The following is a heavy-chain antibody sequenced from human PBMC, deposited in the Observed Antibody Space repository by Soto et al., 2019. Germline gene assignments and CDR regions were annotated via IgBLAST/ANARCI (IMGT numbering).Heavy chain of an antibody. D-gene: IGHD2-15*01. CDR3: ARVTGVAATPYYFDY. V-gene: IGHV4-34*01. CDR1: GGSFSGYY. CDR2: INHSGST. J-gene: IGHJ4*02. Sequence: SETLSLTCAVYGGSFSGYYWSWIRQPPGKGLEWIGEINHSGSTNYNPSLKSRVTISVDTSKNQFSLKLSSVTAADTAVYYCARVTGVAATPYYFDYWGQGTLVTVSS.